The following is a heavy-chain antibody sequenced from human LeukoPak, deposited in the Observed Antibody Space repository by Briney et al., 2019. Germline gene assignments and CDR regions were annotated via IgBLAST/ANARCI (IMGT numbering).Heavy chain of an antibody. Sequence: GGSLRLSCAASGFTVSSNCMSWVRQAPGKGLEWVSVIYSGGSTYYADSVKGRFTISRDNSKNTLYLQMNSLRAEDTAVYYCASSYGRYFDYWGQGTLATVSS. CDR2: IYSGGST. J-gene: IGHJ4*02. D-gene: IGHD5-18*01. V-gene: IGHV3-66*01. CDR1: GFTVSSNC. CDR3: ASSYGRYFDY.